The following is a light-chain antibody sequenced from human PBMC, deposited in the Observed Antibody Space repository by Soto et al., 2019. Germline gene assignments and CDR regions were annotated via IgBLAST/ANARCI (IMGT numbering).Light chain of an antibody. J-gene: IGLJ1*01. CDR2: DVN. CDR3: SSYTSSSTRV. CDR1: SSDVGGYNY. Sequence: QSVLTQPASVSGSPGQSITISCTGTSSDVGGYNYVSWYQQNPGKAPKLMIYDVNNRPSGVSYRFSGSKSGNTASLTISGLQAEAEADYYCSSYTSSSTRVFGTGTKVTVL. V-gene: IGLV2-14*01.